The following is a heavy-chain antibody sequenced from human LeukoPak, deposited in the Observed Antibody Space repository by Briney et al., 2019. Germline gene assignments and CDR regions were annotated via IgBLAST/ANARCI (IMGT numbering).Heavy chain of an antibody. CDR2: ISSSSSYI. CDR1: GFTFSSYS. D-gene: IGHD3-16*01. V-gene: IGHV3-21*01. Sequence: GGSLRLSCAASGFTFSSYSMNWVRQAPGKGLEWVSSISSSSSYIYYADSVKGRFTISRDNAKNSLYLQMNSLRAEDTAVYYCAREAGGYYYGMDVWGKGTTVTVSS. CDR3: AREAGGYYYGMDV. J-gene: IGHJ6*04.